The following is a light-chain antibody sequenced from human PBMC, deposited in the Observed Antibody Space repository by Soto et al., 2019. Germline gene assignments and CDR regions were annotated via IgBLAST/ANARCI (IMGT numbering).Light chain of an antibody. CDR2: LGS. CDR3: MQSLHTPMHT. Sequence: DVIMTQSPLVLPVTPGEPASISCKSSQSLQHRNGYNYLDWFLQKPGQSQQLLIYLGSTRASGVPDSFSGSVIGTDFTLKISRVEAEDVGIYYCMQSLHTPMHTFGQGTKLEIK. CDR1: QSLQHRNGYNY. J-gene: IGKJ2*01. V-gene: IGKV2-28*01.